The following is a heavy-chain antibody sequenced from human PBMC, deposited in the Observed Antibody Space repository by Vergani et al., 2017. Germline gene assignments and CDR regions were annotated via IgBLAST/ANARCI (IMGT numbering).Heavy chain of an antibody. D-gene: IGHD1-26*01. J-gene: IGHJ5*02. CDR3: ARSYSSGENWFDP. V-gene: IGHV1-58*02. CDR1: GFTFTSSA. Sequence: QMQLVQSGPEVKKPGTSVKVSCKASGFTFTSSAMQWVRQARGQRLEWIGWIVVGSGNTNYAQKFQERGTITRDMSTSTAYMELSSLGSEGTAVYYCARSYSSGENWFDPWGQGTLVTVSS. CDR2: IVVGSGNT.